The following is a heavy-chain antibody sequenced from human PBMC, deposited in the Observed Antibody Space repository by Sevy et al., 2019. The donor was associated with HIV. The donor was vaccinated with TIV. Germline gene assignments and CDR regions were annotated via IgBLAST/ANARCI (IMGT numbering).Heavy chain of an antibody. J-gene: IGHJ6*02. Sequence: GGSLRLSCAASGFTFSSYGMHWVRQAPGKGLEWVAVISYDGSNKYYADSVKGRFTISRDNSKNTLYLQMNSQRAEDTAVYYCAKSLGYCSSTSCYTGPYYYYGMDVWGQGTTVTVSS. CDR1: GFTFSSYG. D-gene: IGHD2-2*02. CDR2: ISYDGSNK. V-gene: IGHV3-30*18. CDR3: AKSLGYCSSTSCYTGPYYYYGMDV.